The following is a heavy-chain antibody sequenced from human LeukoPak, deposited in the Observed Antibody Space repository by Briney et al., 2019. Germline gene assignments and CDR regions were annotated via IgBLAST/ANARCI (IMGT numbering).Heavy chain of an antibody. V-gene: IGHV4-59*01. Sequence: SETLSLTCTVSGGSISSYYWSWIRQPPGKGLEWIGHISSNVDARYSSSLQSRVTISLDTSKKQFSLNLKSMTAADTAVYYCARFSSGCSGASCYLSSWGQGTLVTVSS. CDR1: GGSISSYY. CDR2: ISSNVDA. CDR3: ARFSSGCSGASCYLSS. J-gene: IGHJ5*02. D-gene: IGHD2-15*01.